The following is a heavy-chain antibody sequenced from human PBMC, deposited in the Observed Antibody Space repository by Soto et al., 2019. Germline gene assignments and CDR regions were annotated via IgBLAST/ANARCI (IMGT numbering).Heavy chain of an antibody. Sequence: QVQLQESGPGLVTPSQTLSLTCTVSGGSISSGGDFWNWVRQHPGKGLEWIGYISYSGSTYYNPSLESRVTISIDTSKNQFSLKLSSVTAADTAMYYCARQLPTIYDFNANWFDPWGQGTLVIVSS. CDR2: ISYSGST. CDR3: ARQLPTIYDFNANWFDP. J-gene: IGHJ5*02. CDR1: GGSISSGGDF. D-gene: IGHD3-3*01. V-gene: IGHV4-31*03.